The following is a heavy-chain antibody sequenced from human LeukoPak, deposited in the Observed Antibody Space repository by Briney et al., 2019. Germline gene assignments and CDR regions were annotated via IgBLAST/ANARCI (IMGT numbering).Heavy chain of an antibody. CDR1: GGSISSGDYY. CDR2: IYYSGST. Sequence: PSQTLSLTCTVSGGSISSGDYYRSWIRQPPGKGLEWIGYIYYSGSTYYNPSLKSRVTISVDTSKNQFSLKLSSVTAADTAVYYCARRRITMVRGVITHWFDPWGQGTLVTVSS. CDR3: ARRRITMVRGVITHWFDP. D-gene: IGHD3-10*01. V-gene: IGHV4-30-4*01. J-gene: IGHJ5*02.